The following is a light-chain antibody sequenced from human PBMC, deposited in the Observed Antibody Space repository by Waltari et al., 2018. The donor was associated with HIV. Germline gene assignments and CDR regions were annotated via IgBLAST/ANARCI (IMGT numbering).Light chain of an antibody. J-gene: IGLJ2*01. CDR3: QSSDSCYTYPGVV. V-gene: IGLV3-25*03. CDR1: ALPKQY. CDR2: KDS. Sequence: SYELTQPPSVSVSPGQTARITCSGDALPKQYAYWYQQKPGQAPVLVIYKDSERPSGIPGRFSGSSSGTTVTLTISGVQAEDEADYYCQSSDSCYTYPGVVFGGGTKLTVL.